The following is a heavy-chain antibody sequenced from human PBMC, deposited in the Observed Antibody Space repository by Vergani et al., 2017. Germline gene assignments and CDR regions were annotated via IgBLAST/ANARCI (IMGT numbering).Heavy chain of an antibody. J-gene: IGHJ6*02. CDR2: IKQDGSEK. CDR1: GFTFSSYW. D-gene: IGHD4-11*01. CDR3: ARDTTVTTKTPMDV. V-gene: IGHV3-7*03. Sequence: EVQLVESGGGLVKPGGSLRLSCAASGFTFSSYWMSWVRQAPGKGLEWVANIKQDGSEKYYVDSVKGRFTISRDNAKNSLYLQMNSLRAEDTAVYYCARDTTVTTKTPMDVWGQGTTVTVSS.